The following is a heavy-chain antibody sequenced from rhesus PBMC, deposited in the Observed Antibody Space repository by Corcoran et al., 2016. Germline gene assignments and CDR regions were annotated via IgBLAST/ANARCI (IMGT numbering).Heavy chain of an antibody. Sequence: EVHLVESGGGLAKPGGSLRLSCAASGFTFSDFWMNWVRQAPRKGLEWVSTIIGDGTIKYYADSVKGRFTISRDNSKNTLSLQINSLRAEDTAVYYCTKEVGSDWGQGVLVTLSS. V-gene: IGHV3S25*01. CDR1: GFTFSDFW. D-gene: IGHD2-21*01. CDR2: IIGDGTIK. CDR3: TKEVGSD. J-gene: IGHJ4*01.